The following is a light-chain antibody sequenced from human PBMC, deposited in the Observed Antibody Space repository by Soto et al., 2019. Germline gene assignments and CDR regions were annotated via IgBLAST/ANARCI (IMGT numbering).Light chain of an antibody. CDR3: SSYTSRSTRV. CDR2: EVS. J-gene: IGLJ3*02. Sequence: QSALTQPASVSGSPGQSITISCTGTSGDVGGYNYVSWYQQHPGKVPKLIIYEVSKRPSGVSNRFSGSKSGNTASLTISGLQGEDESHYYCSSYTSRSTRVFGGGTKVTVL. CDR1: SGDVGGYNY. V-gene: IGLV2-14*01.